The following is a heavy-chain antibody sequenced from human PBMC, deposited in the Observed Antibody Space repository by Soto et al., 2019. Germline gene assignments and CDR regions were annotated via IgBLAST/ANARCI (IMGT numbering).Heavy chain of an antibody. V-gene: IGHV3-9*01. J-gene: IGHJ4*02. CDR1: GFTFGDYA. CDR3: AKDVIGRAQVRSGLDY. Sequence: GGSMRLSCAASGFTFGDYAMHWVRQAPGKGLEWVSGISWNSGSIGYADSVQGRFTISRDNAKNSLYLQMNSLRAEDTALYYCAKDVIGRAQVRSGLDYWGQGTLVTVSS. D-gene: IGHD3-3*01. CDR2: ISWNSGSI.